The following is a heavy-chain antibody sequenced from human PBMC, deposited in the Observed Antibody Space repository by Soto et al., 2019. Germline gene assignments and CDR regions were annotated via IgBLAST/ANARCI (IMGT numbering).Heavy chain of an antibody. J-gene: IGHJ4*02. CDR2: IYWDDDK. CDR3: AHISTGSINWYGNSDY. V-gene: IGHV2-5*02. CDR1: GFSLSTSGVG. Sequence: QITLKESGPTLVKPTQTLTLTCTFSGFSLSTSGVGVGWIRQPRGKALEWLGLIYWDDDKRYSPSLKSSLTITNDPPKNQVVLTRTNMDPVDTATYYCAHISTGSINWYGNSDYWGQGILVTVSS. D-gene: IGHD1-1*01.